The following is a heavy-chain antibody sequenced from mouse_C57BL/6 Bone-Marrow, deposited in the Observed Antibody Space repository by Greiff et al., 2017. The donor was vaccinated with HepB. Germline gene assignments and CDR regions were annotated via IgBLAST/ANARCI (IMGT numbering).Heavy chain of an antibody. CDR2: IDPSDSYT. D-gene: IGHD1-1*01. CDR1: GYTFTSYW. V-gene: IGHV1-50*01. CDR3: ATLLPPYWYFDV. J-gene: IGHJ1*03. Sequence: VKLQQPGAELVKPGASVKLSCKASGYTFTSYWMQWVKQRPGQGLEWIGEIDPSDSYTNYNQKFKGKATLTVDTSSSTAYMQLSSLTSEDSAVYYCATLLPPYWYFDVWGTGTTVTVSS.